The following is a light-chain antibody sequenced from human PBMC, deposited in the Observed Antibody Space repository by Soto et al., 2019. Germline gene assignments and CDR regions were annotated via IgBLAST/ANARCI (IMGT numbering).Light chain of an antibody. V-gene: IGKV1-5*03. CDR1: QSVDNW. Sequence: DIQMTQSPSTLPASLGDRVTITCRASQSVDNWLAWFQQKPGKAPKVLIHRASSLDSGVPSRFSGSGWVTEFTLTIPSLQPDDFATYYRHPYSASSPWTFGQGTKVEIK. J-gene: IGKJ1*01. CDR2: RAS. CDR3: HPYSASSPWT.